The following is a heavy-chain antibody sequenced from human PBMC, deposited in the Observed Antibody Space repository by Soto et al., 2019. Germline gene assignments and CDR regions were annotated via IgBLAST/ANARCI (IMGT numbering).Heavy chain of an antibody. CDR2: IKSKTDGGTT. Sequence: GGSLRLSCAASGFTFSNAWMSWVRHAPGKGLEWVGRIKSKTDGGTTDYAAPVKGRFTISRDDSKNTLYLQMNSLKTEDTAVYYCTTGNTIFGVVPDYWGQGTLVTVSS. D-gene: IGHD3-3*01. CDR3: TTGNTIFGVVPDY. CDR1: GFTFSNAW. J-gene: IGHJ4*02. V-gene: IGHV3-15*01.